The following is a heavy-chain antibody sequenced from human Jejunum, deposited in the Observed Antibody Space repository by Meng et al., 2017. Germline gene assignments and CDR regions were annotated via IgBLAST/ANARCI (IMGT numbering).Heavy chain of an antibody. V-gene: IGHV1-69*06. Sequence: VQVVQSGAEEKKPGSSVKVSCKTSGGTFTSYAITWVRQAPGQGLEWMGGIIPISGTTKYAQKLQGRVTITADTSTSTAYMELSSLTSEDTVVYYCARGAVDFDYWGQGTLVTVSS. J-gene: IGHJ4*02. CDR2: IIPISGTT. CDR3: ARGAVDFDY. CDR1: GGTFTSYA.